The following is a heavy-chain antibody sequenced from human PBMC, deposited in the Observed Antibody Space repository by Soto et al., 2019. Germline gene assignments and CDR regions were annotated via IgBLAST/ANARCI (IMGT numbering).Heavy chain of an antibody. CDR2: ISGSGGST. J-gene: IGHJ4*02. V-gene: IGHV3-23*01. Sequence: GGSLRLSCAASGFNFSSYAVSWVRQAPGKGLEWVSAISGSGGSTYYADSVKGRFTISRDNSKNTLYLQMNSLRAEDTAVYYCAKVTHYDSSGYYYPDYWGQGTLVTVSS. CDR1: GFNFSSYA. D-gene: IGHD3-22*01. CDR3: AKVTHYDSSGYYYPDY.